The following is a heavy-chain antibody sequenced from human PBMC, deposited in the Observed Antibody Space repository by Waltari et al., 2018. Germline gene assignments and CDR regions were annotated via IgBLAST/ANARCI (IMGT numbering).Heavy chain of an antibody. J-gene: IGHJ4*02. CDR3: ARFHDFWSGYP. V-gene: IGHV4-31*02. D-gene: IGHD3-3*01. CDR1: SSGGYY. Sequence: SSGGYYWSWIRQHPGKGLEWIGYIYYSGSTYYNPSLKSRVTISVDTSKNQFSLKLSSVTAADTAVYYCARFHDFWSGYPWGQGTLVTVSS. CDR2: IYYSGST.